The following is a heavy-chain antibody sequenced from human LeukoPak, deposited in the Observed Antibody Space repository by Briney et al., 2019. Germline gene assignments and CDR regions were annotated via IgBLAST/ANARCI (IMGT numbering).Heavy chain of an antibody. D-gene: IGHD3-16*01. CDR3: ARVLGRLGELYPFDY. CDR1: GGSISSGGYY. CDR2: IYYSGST. V-gene: IGHV4-31*03. J-gene: IGHJ4*02. Sequence: SETLSLTCTVSGGSISSGGYYWSWIRQHPGKGLEWIGYIYYSGSTYYNPSLKSRVTISVDTSKNQFSLKLSSVTAADTAVYYCARVLGRLGELYPFDYWGQGTLVTVPS.